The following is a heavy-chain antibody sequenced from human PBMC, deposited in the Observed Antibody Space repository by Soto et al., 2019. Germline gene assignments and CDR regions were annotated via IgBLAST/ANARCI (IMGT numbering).Heavy chain of an antibody. CDR3: AREMIPITMGGMSAMDV. V-gene: IGHV3-30-3*01. J-gene: IGHJ6*02. CDR2: ISFDGSVK. D-gene: IGHD2-21*01. Sequence: QVQLVESGGGVVQPERSLRLSCAASEFTFSTYVMHWVRQAPGKGLEGVALISFDGSVKYYADSVKGRFTIARDNSKKALFLQRNSLRSEDTAVYYCAREMIPITMGGMSAMDVWGRGTTVTVSS. CDR1: EFTFSTYV.